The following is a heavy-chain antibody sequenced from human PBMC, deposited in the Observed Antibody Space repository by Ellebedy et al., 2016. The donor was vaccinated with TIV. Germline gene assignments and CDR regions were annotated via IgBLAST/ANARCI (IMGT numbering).Heavy chain of an antibody. CDR3: ARDSYYDSSGSFDY. J-gene: IGHJ4*02. D-gene: IGHD3-22*01. V-gene: IGHV1-69*10. Sequence: ASVKVSCKASGYTFTGYYMHWVRQAPGQGLEWMGGIIPILGIANYAQKFQGRVTITADKSTSTAYMELSSLRSEDTAVYYCARDSYYDSSGSFDYWGQGTLVTVSS. CDR2: IIPILGIA. CDR1: GYTFTGYY.